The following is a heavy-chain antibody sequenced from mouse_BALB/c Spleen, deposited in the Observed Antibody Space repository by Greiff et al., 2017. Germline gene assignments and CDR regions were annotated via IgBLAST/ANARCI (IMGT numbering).Heavy chain of an antibody. Sequence: EVQLVESGPELVKPGASVKIPCKASGYTFTDYNMDWVKQSHGKSLEWIGDINPNNGGTIYNQKFKGKATLTVDKSSSTAYMELRSLTSEDTAVYYCARLTGTYWFAYWGQGTLVTVSA. CDR1: GYTFTDYN. CDR2: INPNNGGT. V-gene: IGHV1-18*01. D-gene: IGHD4-1*01. J-gene: IGHJ3*01. CDR3: ARLTGTYWFAY.